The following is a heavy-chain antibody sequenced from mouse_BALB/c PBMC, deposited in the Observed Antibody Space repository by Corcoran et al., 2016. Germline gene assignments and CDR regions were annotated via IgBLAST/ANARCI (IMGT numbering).Heavy chain of an antibody. CDR3: ARDYDYWYFDV. CDR1: GYSFTGYY. D-gene: IGHD2-4*01. J-gene: IGHJ1*01. Sequence: VQLQQSGPELVKHGASVKISCKASGYSFTGYYMHWVKQSHVKSLEWIGRINPYNGATSYNQNFKDKASLTVDKSSSTAYMELHSLTSEDSAVYYCARDYDYWYFDVWGAGTTVTVSS. V-gene: IGHV1-26*01. CDR2: INPYNGAT.